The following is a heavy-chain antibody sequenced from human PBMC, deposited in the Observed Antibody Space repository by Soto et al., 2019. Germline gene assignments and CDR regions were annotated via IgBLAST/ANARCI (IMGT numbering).Heavy chain of an antibody. D-gene: IGHD2-15*01. J-gene: IGHJ3*02. V-gene: IGHV3-30*02. Sequence: GGSLRLSCAASGFTFSSYGMHWVRQAPGKGLEWVAVIWYDGSNKYYADSVKGRFTISRDNAKNTLYLQMNSLRAEDTALYYCAKDIGCSGGSCYSNSDAFDIWGQGTMVTVAS. CDR2: IWYDGSNK. CDR3: AKDIGCSGGSCYSNSDAFDI. CDR1: GFTFSSYG.